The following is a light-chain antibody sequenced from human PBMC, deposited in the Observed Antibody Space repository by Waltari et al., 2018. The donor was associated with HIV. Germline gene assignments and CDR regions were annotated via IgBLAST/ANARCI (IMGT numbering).Light chain of an antibody. CDR3: AAWDDTLNGPV. V-gene: IGLV1-44*01. Sequence: SVLTQPPSASGTPGQSVTISCSGSSSNIGSDTVNWYQHLPGTAPKLLIYRNNERPSGFPDRFSGSKSGTSASLAISGLQSEDEADYYCAAWDDTLNGPVFGGGTKLTVL. J-gene: IGLJ3*02. CDR1: SSNIGSDT. CDR2: RNN.